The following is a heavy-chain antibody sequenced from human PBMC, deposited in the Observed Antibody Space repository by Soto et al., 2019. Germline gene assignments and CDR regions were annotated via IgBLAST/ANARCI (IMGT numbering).Heavy chain of an antibody. J-gene: IGHJ4*02. CDR1: GFTFSSYG. D-gene: IGHD3-9*01. CDR2: IWYDGSNK. CDR3: ARDPNGHFDWLGYRIGIHLDF. V-gene: IGHV3-33*01. Sequence: GGSLRLSCAVSGFTFSSYGMHWVRQAPGKGLEWVAVIWYDGSNKYYADSVKGRFTISRDNSKNTLYLQMNSLRAEDTAVYYCARDPNGHFDWLGYRIGIHLDFWAQGNLVTVSS.